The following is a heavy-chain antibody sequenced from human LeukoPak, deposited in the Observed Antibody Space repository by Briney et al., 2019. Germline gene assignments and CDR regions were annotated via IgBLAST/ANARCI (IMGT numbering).Heavy chain of an antibody. CDR1: GGSISSHY. CDR2: IYYSGST. CDR3: ARRIAGDGSHAFDI. Sequence: SETLSLTCTVSGGSISSHYWSWIRQPPGKGLEWIGYIYYSGSTNYNPSLKSRVTISVDTSKNQFSLKLSSVTAADTAVYYCARRIAGDGSHAFDIWGQGTMVTVSS. D-gene: IGHD6-19*01. V-gene: IGHV4-59*11. J-gene: IGHJ3*02.